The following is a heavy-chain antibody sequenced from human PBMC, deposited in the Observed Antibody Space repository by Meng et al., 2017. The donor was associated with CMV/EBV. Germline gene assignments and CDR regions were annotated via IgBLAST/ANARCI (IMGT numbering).Heavy chain of an antibody. CDR2: IYHSGST. CDR3: ARVPSSSWQFNWFDP. V-gene: IGHV4-4*02. J-gene: IGHJ5*02. Sequence: SGGSISSSNWWRWVRQPPGKGLEWIGEIYHSGSTNYNPSLKSRVTISVDKSKNQFSLKLSSVTAADTAVYYCARVPSSSWQFNWFDPWGQGTLVTVSS. D-gene: IGHD6-13*01. CDR1: GGSISSSNW.